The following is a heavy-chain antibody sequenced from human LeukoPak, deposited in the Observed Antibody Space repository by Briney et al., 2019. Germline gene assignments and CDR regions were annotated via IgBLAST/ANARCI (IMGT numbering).Heavy chain of an antibody. V-gene: IGHV7-4-1*02. CDR2: TNTNTGNS. CDR1: GYTFTNYA. Sequence: GASVEVSCKASGYTFTNYAMNWVRQAPGQGLEWVGWTNTNTGNSTYAQGFTGRFVLSLDTSVSTAYLQISSLKAEDTAVYYCAREVAVAGTHAFDIWGQGTMVTVSS. D-gene: IGHD6-19*01. J-gene: IGHJ3*02. CDR3: AREVAVAGTHAFDI.